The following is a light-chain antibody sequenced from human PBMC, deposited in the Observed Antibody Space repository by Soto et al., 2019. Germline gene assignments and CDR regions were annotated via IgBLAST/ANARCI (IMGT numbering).Light chain of an antibody. CDR3: QRRTNWIFT. CDR1: QSVSNY. V-gene: IGKV3-11*01. J-gene: IGKJ3*01. Sequence: EVVLTQSPATLSLSPGERATLSCRASQSVSNYLAWYQQKPGQAPRLLIYDASNRATGSPVRFSVSGSGTDFNLTIRRLETEDFAVYYCQRRTNWIFTLDPGTRVDIK. CDR2: DAS.